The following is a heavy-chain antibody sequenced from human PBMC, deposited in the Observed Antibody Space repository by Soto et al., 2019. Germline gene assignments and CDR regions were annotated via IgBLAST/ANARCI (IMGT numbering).Heavy chain of an antibody. CDR1: GDSINNTYW. CDR2: IYHTGGR. J-gene: IGHJ6*02. CDR3: AKDQVPPRFGMDV. V-gene: IGHV4-4*02. Sequence: SETLSLTCFVSGDSINNTYWWSWVRQAPEKGLEWIGEIYHTGGRSYMPSLRGRITLSVDTSKNQFSLKLTSVTAADTAVYYCAKDQVPPRFGMDVWGQGTTVT.